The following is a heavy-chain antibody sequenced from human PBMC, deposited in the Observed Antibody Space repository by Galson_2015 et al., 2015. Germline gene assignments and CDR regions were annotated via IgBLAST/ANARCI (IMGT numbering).Heavy chain of an antibody. CDR2: FDREDGET. J-gene: IGHJ5*02. V-gene: IGHV1-24*01. CDR3: ATSSTLGVVTGLDP. CDR1: GYTLTELS. D-gene: IGHD3-3*01. Sequence: SVKVSCKVYGYTLTELSMHWVRQAPGKGLEWMGGFDREDGETIYARRFQGRVTMTEDTSTDTAYMELGSLRSEDTAMYYCATSSTLGVVTGLDPWGQGTLVSVSS.